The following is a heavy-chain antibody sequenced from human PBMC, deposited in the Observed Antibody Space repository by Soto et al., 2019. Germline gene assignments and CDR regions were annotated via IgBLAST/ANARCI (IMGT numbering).Heavy chain of an antibody. CDR1: GFNFSVSS. J-gene: IGHJ4*02. V-gene: IGHV3-73*01. CDR3: AIEGAGFGQ. D-gene: IGHD1-26*01. Sequence: EVQLVESGGGLVQHGGSVKLSCAASGFNFSVSSMHWVRQASGKGLEWVGRIRSKAKDYATAYAESVKGRFAISIDDLKNTMYLQMSSGRTEDTAMYYCAIEGAGFGQWGQGTLVTVSS. CDR2: IRSKAKDYAT.